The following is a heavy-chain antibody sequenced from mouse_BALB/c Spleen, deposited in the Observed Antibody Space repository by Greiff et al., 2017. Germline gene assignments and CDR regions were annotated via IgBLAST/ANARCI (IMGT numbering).Heavy chain of an antibody. D-gene: IGHD1-1*02. V-gene: IGHV1-7*01. CDR1: GYTFTSYW. CDR3: AKGLWQRGYAMDY. Sequence: VQLQQSGAELAKPGASVKMSCKASGYTFTSYWMPWVKQRPGQGLEWIGYINPSTGYTEYNQKFKDKATLTADKSSSTAYMQLSSLTSEDSAVYYCAKGLWQRGYAMDYWGQGTSVTVSS. J-gene: IGHJ4*01. CDR2: INPSTGYT.